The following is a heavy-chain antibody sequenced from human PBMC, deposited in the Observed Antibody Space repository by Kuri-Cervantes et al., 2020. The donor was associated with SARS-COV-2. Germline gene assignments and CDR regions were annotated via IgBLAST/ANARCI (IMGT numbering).Heavy chain of an antibody. V-gene: IGHV3-53*01. D-gene: IGHD4-17*01. CDR3: ATEIYSDLGTDPFDV. Sequence: LSLTCEASGLTVSGSNMTWVRQASGKGLEWISIIYSGGIKYLADSVKGRFTVSRDMSQNTIFLQMTSLRTEDTAMYYCATEIYSDLGTDPFDVWGQGTLVTVSS. CDR1: GLTVSGSN. CDR2: IYSGGIK. J-gene: IGHJ3*01.